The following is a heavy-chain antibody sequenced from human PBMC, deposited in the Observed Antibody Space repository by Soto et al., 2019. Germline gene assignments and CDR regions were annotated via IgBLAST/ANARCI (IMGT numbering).Heavy chain of an antibody. V-gene: IGHV3-30*18. Sequence: QVQLVESGGGVVQPGRSLRLSCAASGFTFNTYGMHWVRQAPGKGLEWVAVISYDGSNKYYADSVKGRLTISRDNSKNTLYLQMNSLRAKDTAVYYCAKGQHCSSTSCYFYYYGMDVWGQGTTVAVSS. CDR1: GFTFNTYG. D-gene: IGHD2-2*01. J-gene: IGHJ6*02. CDR2: ISYDGSNK. CDR3: AKGQHCSSTSCYFYYYGMDV.